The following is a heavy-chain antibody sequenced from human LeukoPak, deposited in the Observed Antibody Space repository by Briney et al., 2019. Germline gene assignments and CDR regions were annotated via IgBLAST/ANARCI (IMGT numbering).Heavy chain of an antibody. V-gene: IGHV4-38-2*01. D-gene: IGHD1-20*01. CDR2: IYHIGST. CDR1: GYSISRGYY. CDR3: ARAGWIITSGIDY. J-gene: IGHJ4*02. Sequence: SETLSLTCGVSGYSISRGYYWAWIRQPPGKGLEWIGTIYHIGSTYYNPTLESRVAISVDTSKNEFSLNLNSVTAADTAVYYCARAGWIITSGIDYWGQGALVTVSS.